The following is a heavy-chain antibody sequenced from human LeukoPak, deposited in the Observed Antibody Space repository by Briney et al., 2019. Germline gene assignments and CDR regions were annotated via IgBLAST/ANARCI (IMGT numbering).Heavy chain of an antibody. J-gene: IGHJ4*02. CDR1: GGTFSSYA. V-gene: IGHV1-69*13. D-gene: IGHD3-22*01. Sequence: EASVKVSCKASGGTFSSYAISWVRQAPGQGLEWMGRIIPYFGTPTYAQKFQGRITIAADESTSTVYMELTSLRSEDTAVYYCARDGVPYYDSSGFYAYWGQGTLVTVSS. CDR2: IIPYFGTP. CDR3: ARDGVPYYDSSGFYAY.